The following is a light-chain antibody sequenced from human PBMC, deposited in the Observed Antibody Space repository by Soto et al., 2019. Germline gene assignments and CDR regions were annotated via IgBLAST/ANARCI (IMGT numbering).Light chain of an antibody. J-gene: IGLJ1*01. V-gene: IGLV2-14*01. Sequence: QSALTQPASVSGSPGQSITISCTGTISDVGGYNYVSWYQPHPGKAPKLMIYEFSNRPSGVSNRFSGSMSGNTASLTISGLQADDEADYYCSSYTSSSTLYVFGTGTEVTVL. CDR3: SSYTSSSTLYV. CDR1: ISDVGGYNY. CDR2: EFS.